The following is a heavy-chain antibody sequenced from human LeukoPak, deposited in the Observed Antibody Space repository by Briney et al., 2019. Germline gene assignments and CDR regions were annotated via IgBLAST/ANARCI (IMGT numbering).Heavy chain of an antibody. D-gene: IGHD3-22*01. CDR1: GFTFSSYE. V-gene: IGHV3-48*03. Sequence: PGGSLRLSCAASGFTFSSYEMNWVRQAPGKGPEWVSYISSSGSSIYYADSVKGRFTISRDNAKNSLYLQMNSLRAEDTAVYYCERGVNYCDSSGYYFSYWGQGTLVTVSS. CDR2: ISSSGSSI. J-gene: IGHJ4*02. CDR3: ERGVNYCDSSGYYFSY.